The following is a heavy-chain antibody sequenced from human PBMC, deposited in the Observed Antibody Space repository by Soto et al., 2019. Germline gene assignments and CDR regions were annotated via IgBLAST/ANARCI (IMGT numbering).Heavy chain of an antibody. CDR3: ARGFGRSHFDY. CDR2: FHYSGST. V-gene: IGHV4-39*01. Sequence: QVQVQESGPGLVRPSETLSLTCTVSGGSIGSGDSNWGWIRQPPGKGLEWIGSFHYSGSTYYNPSLKSRVTISVDTSKNQLSLRVTSVTAADTAVYYCARGFGRSHFDYWGQGTLVTVSS. D-gene: IGHD3-16*01. J-gene: IGHJ4*02. CDR1: GGSIGSGDSN.